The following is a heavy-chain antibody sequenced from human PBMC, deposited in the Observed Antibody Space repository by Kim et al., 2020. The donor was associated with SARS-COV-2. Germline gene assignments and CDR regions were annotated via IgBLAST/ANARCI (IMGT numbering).Heavy chain of an antibody. V-gene: IGHV4-39*01. CDR3: AGLAVVGWATNEY. J-gene: IGHJ4*02. CDR2: IHYSGST. CDR1: SGSISSDAHN. Sequence: SETLSLTCTVSSGSISSDAHNWAWIRQPPGKGLEWIASIHYSGSTSYNPSLESRLTTSLDTSKNQFFLKLTSVTAADTAVYYCAGLAVVGWATNEYWGQGTVVAVSS. D-gene: IGHD5-12*01.